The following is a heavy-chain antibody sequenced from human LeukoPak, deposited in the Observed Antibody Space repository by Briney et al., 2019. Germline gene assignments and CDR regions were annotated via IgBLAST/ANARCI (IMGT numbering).Heavy chain of an antibody. CDR3: AKADGDFDWLLLSTYYYYYGMDV. CDR1: GFTFSSYA. J-gene: IGHJ6*02. CDR2: IRGGDGSS. Sequence: GGSLRLSCAASGFTFSSYAMSWVRQAPGKGLEWVSAIRGGDGSSYYTDSVKGRFTISRDNSKNTLYLQMNSLRAEDTAVYYCAKADGDFDWLLLSTYYYYYGMDVWGQGTTVTVSS. V-gene: IGHV3-23*01. D-gene: IGHD3-9*01.